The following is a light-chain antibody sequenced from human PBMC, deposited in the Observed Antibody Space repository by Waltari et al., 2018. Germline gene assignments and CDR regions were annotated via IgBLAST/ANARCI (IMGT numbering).Light chain of an antibody. CDR3: MQVLQIPLT. CDR1: QSLLHSNGYNY. Sequence: DIVMTQSPLSLPVTPGEPASISCRSSQSLLHSNGYNYLEWYLQKSGQSPQLLINLGSNRAAGVPDRVSGSGSGTDFTLKISRVEAEDVGVYYCMQVLQIPLTFGGGTKVEIK. J-gene: IGKJ4*01. V-gene: IGKV2-28*01. CDR2: LGS.